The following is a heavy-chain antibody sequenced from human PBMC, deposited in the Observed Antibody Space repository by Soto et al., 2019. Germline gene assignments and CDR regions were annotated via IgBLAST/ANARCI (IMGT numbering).Heavy chain of an antibody. CDR3: ARASYDSSTYYLDY. V-gene: IGHV4-30-4*01. CDR1: GASISSGDYY. D-gene: IGHD3-22*01. J-gene: IGHJ4*02. Sequence: QVQLQESGPGLVKPSQTLSLTCTVSGASISSGDYYWTWIRQPPGKGLEWIGSIYYSGSTYYNPSLKSRVPISVDTYNNQFSLKLSSVTAADTAVYYCARASYDSSTYYLDYWGQGTLVTVSS. CDR2: IYYSGST.